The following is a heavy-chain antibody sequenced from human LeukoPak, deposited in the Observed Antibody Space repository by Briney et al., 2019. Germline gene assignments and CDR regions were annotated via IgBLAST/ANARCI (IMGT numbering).Heavy chain of an antibody. CDR2: ISGSGGST. CDR1: GFTFSSYA. Sequence: GGSLRLSCAASGFTFSSYAMSWVRQAPGKGLEWVAAISGSGGSTYYADSVKGRFTISRDNSKNTLYLQMNSLRAEDTAVYYCAKVVARLIQRGTFDYWGQGTLVTVSS. D-gene: IGHD1-1*01. CDR3: AKVVARLIQRGTFDY. J-gene: IGHJ4*02. V-gene: IGHV3-23*01.